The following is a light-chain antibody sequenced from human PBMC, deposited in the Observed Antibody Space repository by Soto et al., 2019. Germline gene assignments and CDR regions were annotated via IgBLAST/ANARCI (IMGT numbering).Light chain of an antibody. J-gene: IGKJ1*01. CDR1: QSITIW. Sequence: DIQMTQSPSTLSASVGERVTITCRASQSITIWLAWYQQKPGTAPRLLIYKASSLESGVPSRFSGSGSGTEFTLTISSLQPDDFATYYCQQYHRYWPFGQGTKLDI. CDR3: QQYHRYWP. CDR2: KAS. V-gene: IGKV1-5*03.